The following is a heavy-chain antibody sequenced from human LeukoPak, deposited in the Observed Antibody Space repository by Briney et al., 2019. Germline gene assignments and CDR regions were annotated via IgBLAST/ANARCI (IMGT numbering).Heavy chain of an antibody. J-gene: IGHJ4*02. CDR2: IYYSGST. CDR3: ARLTTVTRFGGYYFDY. D-gene: IGHD4-17*01. V-gene: IGHV4-30-4*01. Sequence: SETLSLTCTVSGGSISSGDYYWSWIRQPPGKGLEWIGYIYYSGSTYYNPSLKSRVTISVDTSKNQFSLKLSSVTAADTAVYYCARLTTVTRFGGYYFDYWGQGTLVTVSS. CDR1: GGSISSGDYY.